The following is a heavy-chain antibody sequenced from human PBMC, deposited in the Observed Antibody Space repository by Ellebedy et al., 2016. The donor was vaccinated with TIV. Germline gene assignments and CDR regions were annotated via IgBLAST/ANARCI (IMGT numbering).Heavy chain of an antibody. CDR1: GFIFSDYY. D-gene: IGHD1-14*01. V-gene: IGHV3-11*01. Sequence: GGSLRLSCAASGFIFSDYYMSWIRQAPGKGLEWISYISSSGTPIYYADSVKGRFTISRDNAKNSLDLQMNSLRAEDTAIYYCARDTRFIDHQHNWFDPWGQGTLVTFSS. CDR3: ARDTRFIDHQHNWFDP. J-gene: IGHJ5*02. CDR2: ISSSGTPI.